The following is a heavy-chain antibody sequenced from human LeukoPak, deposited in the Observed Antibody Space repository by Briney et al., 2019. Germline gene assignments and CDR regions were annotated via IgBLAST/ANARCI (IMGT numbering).Heavy chain of an antibody. CDR2: INHSGTT. J-gene: IGHJ4*02. D-gene: IGHD6-19*01. CDR1: GASLSGYY. V-gene: IGHV4-34*01. Sequence: SETLSLTCGVHGASLSGYYWTWIRQFPGKGLEWIGEINHSGTTDDNPCLKSRVTISVDASKTQFSLKLTSVTAADTAVYYCARGRGWNYFDYWGLGTLVTVSS. CDR3: ARGRGWNYFDY.